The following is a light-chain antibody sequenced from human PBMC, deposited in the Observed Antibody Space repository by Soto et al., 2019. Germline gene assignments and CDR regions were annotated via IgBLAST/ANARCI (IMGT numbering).Light chain of an antibody. V-gene: IGKV3-20*01. CDR3: HQYDSSPLT. Sequence: EIVLTQSPGTLSLSPGERATLSCRASQSVSSSYLAWYQQKPGQAPRLLIYGASSRATGIPDRFSGSGSGTDFTLTISRLEXEDFAVYYCHQYDSSPLTFGGGTKVEIK. CDR2: GAS. CDR1: QSVSSSY. J-gene: IGKJ4*01.